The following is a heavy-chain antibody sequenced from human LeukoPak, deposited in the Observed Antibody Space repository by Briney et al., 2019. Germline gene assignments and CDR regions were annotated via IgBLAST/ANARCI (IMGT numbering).Heavy chain of an antibody. D-gene: IGHD3-16*02. CDR2: ISYDGSNK. CDR1: GFTFSSYA. V-gene: IGHV3-30-3*01. Sequence: PGGSLRLSCAASGFTFSSYAMHWVRQAPGKGLEWVAVISYDGSNKYYADSVKGRFTISRDNSKNTLYLQMNSLRAEDTAVYYCARPFGGVIVYYFDYWGQGTLVTVSS. CDR3: ARPFGGVIVYYFDY. J-gene: IGHJ4*02.